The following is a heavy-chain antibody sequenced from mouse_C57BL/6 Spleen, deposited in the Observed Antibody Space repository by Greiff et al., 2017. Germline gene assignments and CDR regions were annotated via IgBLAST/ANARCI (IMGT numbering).Heavy chain of an antibody. CDR3: AYTTVGAMDY. CDR1: GYTFTSYW. J-gene: IGHJ4*01. CDR2: IDPSDSYT. Sequence: QVQLQQSGAELVMPGASVKLSCKASGYTFTSYWMHWVKQRPGQGLEWIGEIDPSDSYTNYNQKFKGKSTVTVDKSSSTAYMQLSSLTSEDSAVYYCAYTTVGAMDYWGQGTSVTVSS. V-gene: IGHV1-69*01. D-gene: IGHD1-1*01.